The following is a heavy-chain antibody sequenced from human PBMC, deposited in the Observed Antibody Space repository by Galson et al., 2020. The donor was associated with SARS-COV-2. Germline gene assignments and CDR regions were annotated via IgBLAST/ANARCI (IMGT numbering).Heavy chain of an antibody. CDR2: ISYDGSNK. V-gene: IGHV3-30*04. D-gene: IGHD3-3*01. CDR1: GFTFSSYA. CDR3: ARVPITIFGVVRFDY. Sequence: LSLTCAASGFTFSSYAMHWVRQAPGKGLEWVAVISYDGSNKYYADSVKSRFTISRDNSKNTLYLQMNSLRAEDTAVYYCARVPITIFGVVRFDYWGQGTLVTVSS. J-gene: IGHJ4*02.